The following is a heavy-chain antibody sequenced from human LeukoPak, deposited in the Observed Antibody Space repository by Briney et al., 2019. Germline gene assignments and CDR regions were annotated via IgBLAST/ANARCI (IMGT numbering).Heavy chain of an antibody. Sequence: SETLSLTCTVSGGSISSYYWSWIRQPPGKGLEWIGYIYYSWSTNYNHSLKSRVTISVDTSKNQFSLKLSSVTAADTAVYYCARESVVVAATTYYYYGMDVWGKGTTVTVSS. CDR1: GGSISSYY. CDR2: IYYSWST. D-gene: IGHD2-15*01. V-gene: IGHV4-59*01. J-gene: IGHJ6*04. CDR3: ARESVVVAATTYYYYGMDV.